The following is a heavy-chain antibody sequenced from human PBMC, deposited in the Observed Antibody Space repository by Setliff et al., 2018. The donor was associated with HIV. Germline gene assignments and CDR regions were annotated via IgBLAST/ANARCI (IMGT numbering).Heavy chain of an antibody. J-gene: IGHJ5*02. D-gene: IGHD3-10*01. Sequence: ASETLSLTCTVSGGSLGGYYWSWTRQPAGKRLEWIGRIFASGTTNYNPSLKSRVSMSIDTSKDQFSLNLNSVTAADTAVYFCARDRSNYGSGSSAYNWFDPWGLGTLVTVSS. CDR2: IFASGTT. CDR1: GGSLGGYY. CDR3: ARDRSNYGSGSSAYNWFDP. V-gene: IGHV4-4*07.